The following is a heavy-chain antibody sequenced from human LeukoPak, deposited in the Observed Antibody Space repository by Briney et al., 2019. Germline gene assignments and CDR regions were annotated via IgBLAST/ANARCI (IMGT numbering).Heavy chain of an antibody. J-gene: IGHJ6*02. CDR3: ARDRELRYCSSTTCYNYFAMDV. CDR2: ITSSSYI. Sequence: GGSLRLSCAASGFTFXTYSMNWVRQAPGKGLEWXSXITSSSYIYYADSVRGRFTISRDNAKNSLYLQMHSLRAEDTALYYCARDRELRYCSSTTCYNYFAMDVWGQGTTVTVSS. CDR1: GFTFXTYS. V-gene: IGHV3-21*01. D-gene: IGHD2-2*02.